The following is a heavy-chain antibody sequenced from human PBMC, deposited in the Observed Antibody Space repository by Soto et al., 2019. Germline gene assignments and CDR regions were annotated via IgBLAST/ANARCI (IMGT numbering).Heavy chain of an antibody. CDR2: SRNEAYSYTT. Sequence: EVQLLESGGGLLQPGGSLRLSCAASGFNFSSFTMGWVRQAPGKGLEWIGISRNEAYSYTTESAASVKGRFIFSRDDSTKSLYLQMNSLKTEDTAVYYCARRSSNNWFFDLWGRGTLVIVSS. J-gene: IGHJ2*01. D-gene: IGHD4-4*01. CDR1: GFNFSSFT. V-gene: IGHV3-72*01. CDR3: ARRSSNNWFFDL.